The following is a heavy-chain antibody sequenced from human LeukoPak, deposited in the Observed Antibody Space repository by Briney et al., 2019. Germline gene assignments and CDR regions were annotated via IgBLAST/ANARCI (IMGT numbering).Heavy chain of an antibody. V-gene: IGHV3-74*01. CDR1: GFTFNNHW. J-gene: IGHJ4*02. CDR2: INNDGRST. D-gene: IGHD2-8*02. Sequence: PGGSLRLSCAASGFTFNNHWMHWVRQAPGKGLVWVSRINNDGRSTAYADSVKGRSTISRDNAKNTLYLQLNSLRAEDTGVYYCARDLLSCTGGYCAMVYWGQGTLVTVSS. CDR3: ARDLLSCTGGYCAMVY.